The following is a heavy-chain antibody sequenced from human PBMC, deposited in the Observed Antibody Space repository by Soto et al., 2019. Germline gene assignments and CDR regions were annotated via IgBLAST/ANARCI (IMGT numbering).Heavy chain of an antibody. D-gene: IGHD3-3*01. CDR2: ISGSGGST. V-gene: IGHV3-23*01. CDR3: AKVSDYDFWSGYPRSPFDY. Sequence: GGSMRLSCAASGFTLSSYAMSWVRQAPGKGLEWVSAISGSGGSTYYADSVKGRFTISRDNSKNTLYLQMNSLRAEDTAVYYCAKVSDYDFWSGYPRSPFDYWGQGTLVTVSS. CDR1: GFTLSSYA. J-gene: IGHJ4*02.